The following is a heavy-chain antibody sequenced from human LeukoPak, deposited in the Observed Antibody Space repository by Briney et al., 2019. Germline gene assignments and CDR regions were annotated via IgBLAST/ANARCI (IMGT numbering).Heavy chain of an antibody. Sequence: KASETLSLTCTVSGGSISSYYCSWIRQPAGKGLEWIRSIYYSGSTNYNPSLKRRVTISVDTSKNQFSLKLSSVTAADTAVYYCARVVPAAIHFDYWGQGTLVTVSS. D-gene: IGHD2-2*01. CDR3: ARVVPAAIHFDY. CDR2: IYYSGST. V-gene: IGHV4-59*01. CDR1: GGSISSYY. J-gene: IGHJ4*02.